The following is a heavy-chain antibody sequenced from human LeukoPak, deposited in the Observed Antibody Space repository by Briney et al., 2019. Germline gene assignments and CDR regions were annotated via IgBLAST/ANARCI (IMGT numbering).Heavy chain of an antibody. D-gene: IGHD5-12*01. CDR1: GYSFTTYA. J-gene: IGHJ6*03. Sequence: ASVKVSCKASGYSFTTYAMNWVRQAPGQGLEWMGWINPNSGGTNYAQKFQGRVTMTRDTSISTAYMELSSLKSDDTAVYYCARGYEDYYYYYYMDVWGKGTTVTVSS. CDR2: INPNSGGT. V-gene: IGHV1-2*02. CDR3: ARGYEDYYYYYYMDV.